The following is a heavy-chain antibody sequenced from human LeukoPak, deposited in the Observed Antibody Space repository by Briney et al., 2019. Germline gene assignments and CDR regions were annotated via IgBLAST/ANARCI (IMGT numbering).Heavy chain of an antibody. CDR3: ARDGRCSNSWPDY. J-gene: IGHJ4*02. D-gene: IGHD6-13*01. CDR1: GFTFDDYA. CDR2: INWNGGST. Sequence: RPGGSLRLSCAASGFTFDDYAMSWVRQAPGKGLEWVSGINWNGGSTGYADSVKGRFTISRDNAKNSLYLQMNSLRVEDTALYYCARDGRCSNSWPDYWGQGTLVTVSS. V-gene: IGHV3-20*04.